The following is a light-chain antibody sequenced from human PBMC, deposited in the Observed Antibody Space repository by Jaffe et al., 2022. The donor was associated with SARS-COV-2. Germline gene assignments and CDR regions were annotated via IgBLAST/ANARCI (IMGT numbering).Light chain of an antibody. J-gene: IGLJ2*01. CDR1: DIGSKS. CDR3: QVWDRSGGDTYVV. CDR2: DDD. Sequence: SYVLTQLPSVSVAPGQTARITCGGNDIGSKSVHWYQQKPGQAPVLVVYDDDDRPSGIPERFSGSNSGNTATLTISRVEAGDEADYYCQVWDRSGGDTYVVFGGGTKLTVL. V-gene: IGLV3-21*02.